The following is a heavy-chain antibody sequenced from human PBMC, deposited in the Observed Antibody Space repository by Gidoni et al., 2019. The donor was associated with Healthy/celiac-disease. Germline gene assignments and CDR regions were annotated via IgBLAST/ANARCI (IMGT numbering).Heavy chain of an antibody. V-gene: IGHV3-21*01. Sequence: EVQLVESGGGLVKPGGSLSLSCAASGFTFRSYSMNWVRQAPGKGLEWVSSISSSSSYIYYADSVKGRFTISRDNAKNSLYLQMNSLRAEDTAVYYCARDALVDYGDYPLDYWGQGTLVTVSS. CDR1: GFTFRSYS. CDR2: ISSSSSYI. D-gene: IGHD4-17*01. J-gene: IGHJ4*02. CDR3: ARDALVDYGDYPLDY.